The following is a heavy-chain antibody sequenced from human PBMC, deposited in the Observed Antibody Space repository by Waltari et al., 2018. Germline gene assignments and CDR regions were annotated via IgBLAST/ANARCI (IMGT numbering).Heavy chain of an antibody. CDR1: GYTFTSYD. Sequence: QVQLVQSGAEVKKPGASVKVSCKASGYTFTSYDINWVRQATGQGLEWMGWMNPNSGNTGYAQKFQGRVTMTRNTSISTAYMELSSLRSEDTAVYYCARGVGSSSWWVYYYYYYGMDVWGQGTTVTVSS. J-gene: IGHJ6*02. CDR2: MNPNSGNT. D-gene: IGHD6-13*01. CDR3: ARGVGSSSWWVYYYYYYGMDV. V-gene: IGHV1-8*01.